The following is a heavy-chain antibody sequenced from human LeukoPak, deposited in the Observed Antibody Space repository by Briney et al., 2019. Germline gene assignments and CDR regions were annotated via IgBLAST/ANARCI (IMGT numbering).Heavy chain of an antibody. J-gene: IGHJ3*02. D-gene: IGHD5-12*01. CDR1: GGSFSGYY. V-gene: IGHV4-34*01. Sequence: SETLSLTCAVYGGSFSGYYWSWIRQPPGKGLEWIGEINHGGSTNYNPSLKSRVTISVDTSKNQFSLKLSSVTAADTAVYYCARDRYANIWGQGTMVTVSS. CDR2: INHGGST. CDR3: ARDRYANI.